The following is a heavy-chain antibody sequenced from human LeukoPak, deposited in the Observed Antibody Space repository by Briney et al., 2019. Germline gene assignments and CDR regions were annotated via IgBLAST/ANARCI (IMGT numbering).Heavy chain of an antibody. CDR2: IYHSGST. Sequence: SETLSLTCAVSGGSISSSNWWSWVRQPPGRGLEWIGEIYHSGSTNYNPSLKSRVTISVDKSKNQFYLKLSSVTAADTAVYYCARDVGYCSSTSCWKYNWFDPWGQGTLVTVSS. D-gene: IGHD2-2*03. V-gene: IGHV4-4*02. J-gene: IGHJ5*02. CDR3: ARDVGYCSSTSCWKYNWFDP. CDR1: GGSISSSNW.